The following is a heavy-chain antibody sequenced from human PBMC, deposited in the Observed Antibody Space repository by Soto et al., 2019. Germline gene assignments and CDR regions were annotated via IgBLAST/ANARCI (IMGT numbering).Heavy chain of an antibody. Sequence: QVQLVESGGGVVQPGRSLRLSCAASGFTFSSYGMHWVRQAPGKGLEWVAVIWYDGSNKYNADYVKGRFTISRDNSKNTLYLQMNSLRAEDTAVYYCAREFWSGPFDYWGQGTLVTVSS. V-gene: IGHV3-33*01. CDR1: GFTFSSYG. D-gene: IGHD3-3*01. CDR2: IWYDGSNK. J-gene: IGHJ4*02. CDR3: AREFWSGPFDY.